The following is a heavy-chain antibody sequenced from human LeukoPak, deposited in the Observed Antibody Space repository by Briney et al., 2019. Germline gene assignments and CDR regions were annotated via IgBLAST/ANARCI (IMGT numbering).Heavy chain of an antibody. CDR3: ARDHYYGSGSYVLDY. J-gene: IGHJ4*02. Sequence: GGSLRLSCAASGFTFSSYSMNWVCQAPGKGLEWVSSISSSSSYIYYADSVKGRFTISRDNAKNSLYLQMNSLRAEDTAVYYCARDHYYGSGSYVLDYWGEATLVTVSS. V-gene: IGHV3-21*01. D-gene: IGHD3-10*01. CDR2: ISSSSSYI. CDR1: GFTFSSYS.